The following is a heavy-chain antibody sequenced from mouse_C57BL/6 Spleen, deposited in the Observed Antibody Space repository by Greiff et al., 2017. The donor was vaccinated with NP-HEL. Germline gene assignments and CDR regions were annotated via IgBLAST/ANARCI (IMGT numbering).Heavy chain of an antibody. Sequence: QVQLQQSGAELVRPGTSVKVSCKASGYAFTNYLIEWVKQRPGQGLEWIGVINPGSGGTNYNEKFKGKATLTADKSSSTAYMQLSSLTSEYSAVYFCARPAHCYGSINGYFDDWGTGTTVTVSS. CDR2: INPGSGGT. V-gene: IGHV1-54*01. J-gene: IGHJ1*03. CDR3: ARPAHCYGSINGYFDD. CDR1: GYAFTNYL. D-gene: IGHD1-1*01.